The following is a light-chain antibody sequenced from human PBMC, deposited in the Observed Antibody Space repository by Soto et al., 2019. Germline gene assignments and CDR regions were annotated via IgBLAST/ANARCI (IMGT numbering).Light chain of an antibody. J-gene: IGKJ1*01. Sequence: IMLTKSPGTLSLSRGGRATLSSSPSYILISSYLAWYQQKPGQAPRLLIYGASSRATGIPDRFSGSGSGTDFTLTISSLQSEDFAVYYCQQYNDWLWTFGQGTKVDNK. CDR2: GAS. V-gene: IGKV3-20*01. CDR3: QQYNDWLWT. CDR1: YILISSY.